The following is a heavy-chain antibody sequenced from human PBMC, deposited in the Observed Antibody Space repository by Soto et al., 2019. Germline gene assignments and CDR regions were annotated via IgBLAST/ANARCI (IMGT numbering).Heavy chain of an antibody. CDR3: ARSQGGSSSLDIYYYYYYGMDV. V-gene: IGHV1-69*01. CDR1: GGTFSTYA. CDR2: VIPIFGTP. Sequence: QVQLVQSGAEVKKPGSSVKVSCKAPGGTFSTYAISWVRQAPGQGLEWMGGVIPIFGTPKYAQKFQGRVTITADESTSTGYMELRSLSSEDTAEYYCARSQGGSSSLDIYYYYYYGMDVWGQGTTVTVSS. D-gene: IGHD2-15*01. J-gene: IGHJ6*02.